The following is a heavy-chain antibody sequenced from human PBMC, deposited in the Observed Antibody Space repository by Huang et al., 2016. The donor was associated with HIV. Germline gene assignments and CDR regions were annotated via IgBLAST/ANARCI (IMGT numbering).Heavy chain of an antibody. J-gene: IGHJ4*02. V-gene: IGHV5-51*01. CDR3: ARRFSSSSGYFDY. CDR1: GYSFSSYW. Sequence: VQLVQSGAEVKKPGESLKISCKGSGYSFSSYWIAWVRQMPGKGLAWMGIIFPEDSDTTYSPSFEGQVTSSADKSIGTAYLQWSSLKASDTAMYYCARRFSSSSGYFDYWGQGSLVTVSS. CDR2: IFPEDSDT. D-gene: IGHD6-6*01.